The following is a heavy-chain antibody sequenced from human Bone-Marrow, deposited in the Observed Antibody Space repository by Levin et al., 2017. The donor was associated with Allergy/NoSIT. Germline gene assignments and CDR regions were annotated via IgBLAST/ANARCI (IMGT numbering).Heavy chain of an antibody. CDR1: GFTFSSYW. Sequence: LSLTCAASGFTFSSYWMSWVRQAPGKGLEWVANIKQDGSEKYYVDSVKGRFTISRDNAKNSLYLQMNSLRAEDTAVYYCARSGDRYYYYGMDVWGQGTTVTVSS. V-gene: IGHV3-7*01. CDR2: IKQDGSEK. CDR3: ARSGDRYYYYGMDV. J-gene: IGHJ6*02. D-gene: IGHD7-27*01.